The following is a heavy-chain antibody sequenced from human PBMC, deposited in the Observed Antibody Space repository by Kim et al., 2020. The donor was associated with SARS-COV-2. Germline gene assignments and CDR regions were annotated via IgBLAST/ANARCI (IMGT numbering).Heavy chain of an antibody. V-gene: IGHV4-61*02. CDR2: IYTSGST. CDR3: AGGYYYDSSGYEIDY. CDR1: GGSISSGSYY. J-gene: IGHJ4*02. Sequence: SETLSLTCTVSGGSISSGSYYWSWIRQPAGKGLEWIGRIYTSGSTNYNPSLKSRVTISVDTSKNQFSLKLSSVTAADTAVYYCAGGYYYDSSGYEIDYWGQGTLVTVSS. D-gene: IGHD3-22*01.